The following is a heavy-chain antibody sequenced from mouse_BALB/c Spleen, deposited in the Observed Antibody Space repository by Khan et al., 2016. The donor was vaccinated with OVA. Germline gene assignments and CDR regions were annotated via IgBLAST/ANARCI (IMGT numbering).Heavy chain of an antibody. CDR3: ARDYWDVFAY. V-gene: IGHV14-3*02. CDR2: IDPANGNT. J-gene: IGHJ3*01. D-gene: IGHD4-1*01. CDR1: GFNIKDTY. Sequence: VQLKQSGAELVKPGASVRLSCTASGFNIKDTYMHWVKQRPEQGLEWIGRIDPANGNTKYDPKFQGKATITADTSSNTAYLQLSSLTSEDTAVYYCARDYWDVFAYGGQGTLVTVSA.